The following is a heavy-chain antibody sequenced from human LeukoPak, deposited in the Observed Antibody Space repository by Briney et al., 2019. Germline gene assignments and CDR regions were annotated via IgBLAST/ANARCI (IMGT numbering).Heavy chain of an antibody. J-gene: IGHJ3*02. D-gene: IGHD2-15*01. Sequence: ASVKVSCKASGYTFTSYYMHWVRQAPGQGLEWMGIITPSGGSTSYAQKFQGRVTMTRDTSTSTVYMELSSLRSEDTAVYYCARDPSVVVVAAESTTDAFDIWGQGTMVTVSS. CDR3: ARDPSVVVVAAESTTDAFDI. CDR2: ITPSGGST. V-gene: IGHV1-46*01. CDR1: GYTFTSYY.